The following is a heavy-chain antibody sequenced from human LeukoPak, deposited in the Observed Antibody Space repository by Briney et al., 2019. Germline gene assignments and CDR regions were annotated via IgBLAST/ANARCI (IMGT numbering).Heavy chain of an antibody. D-gene: IGHD4-23*01. CDR3: ARDYGGSRGYFDL. V-gene: IGHV4-39*07. CDR2: FFFTGSV. J-gene: IGHJ2*01. Sequence: PSETLSLTCTVSGVSFTSGLYYWGWIRQPPGKGLEWFGNFFFTGSVDYNPSLKSRVNISLDTSENHLSLTLTSVTAADTAVYYCARDYGGSRGYFDLWGRGTLVTVSS. CDR1: GVSFTSGLYY.